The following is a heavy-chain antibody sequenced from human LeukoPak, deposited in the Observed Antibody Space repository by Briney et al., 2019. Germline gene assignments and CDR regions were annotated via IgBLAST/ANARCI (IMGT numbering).Heavy chain of an antibody. D-gene: IGHD3-22*01. J-gene: IGHJ6*02. CDR2: INYSGST. V-gene: IGHV4-59*01. CDR1: GDSISDYY. Sequence: ETSETRSLTCTVSGDSISDYYWSWIRRPPGKGLEWIAYINYSGSTHYNPSLKSRVTISIDTSKNQTSLRLSSVRAADTAVYYCARGDSGGYFRYYCYGMDVWGQGTTVTVSS. CDR3: ARGDSGGYFRYYCYGMDV.